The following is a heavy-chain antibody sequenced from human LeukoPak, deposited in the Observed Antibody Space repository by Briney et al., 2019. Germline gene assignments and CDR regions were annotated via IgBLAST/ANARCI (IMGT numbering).Heavy chain of an antibody. V-gene: IGHV3-23*01. CDR2: ISGSGGST. J-gene: IGHJ4*02. CDR3: AKDRIAVAGTVDY. Sequence: GGSLRLSCAASGFTFSSYNMNWVRQAPGKGLEWVSAISGSGGSTYYADSVKGRFTISRDDSKNTLYLQMNSLRAEDTAVYYCAKDRIAVAGTVDYWGQGTLVTVSS. CDR1: GFTFSSYN. D-gene: IGHD6-19*01.